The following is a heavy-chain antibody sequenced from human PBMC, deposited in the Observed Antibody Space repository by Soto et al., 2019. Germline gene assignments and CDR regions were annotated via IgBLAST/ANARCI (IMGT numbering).Heavy chain of an antibody. J-gene: IGHJ6*03. V-gene: IGHV4-59*01. CDR1: GGSISSYY. CDR2: IYYSGST. Sequence: SETLSLTCTVSGGSISSYYWSWIRQPPGKGLEWIGYIYYSGSTNYNPSLKSRVTISVDTSSNQFSLKLSSVTAADTAVYYCARGRGDYDYIWGSYRTYYYYMDVWGKGTTVTVSS. D-gene: IGHD3-16*02. CDR3: ARGRGDYDYIWGSYRTYYYYMDV.